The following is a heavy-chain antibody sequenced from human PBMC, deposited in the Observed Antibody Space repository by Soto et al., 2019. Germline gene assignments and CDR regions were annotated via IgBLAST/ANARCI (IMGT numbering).Heavy chain of an antibody. Sequence: EVQLVESGGGLVQPGRSLRLSCAASGFTFDDYAMHLVRQAPGKGLEWVSGISWNSGSIGYADSVKGRFTISRDNAKNSLYLQMNSLRAEDTALYYCAKRAHYYGSGPDAFDIWGQGTMVTVSS. CDR3: AKRAHYYGSGPDAFDI. J-gene: IGHJ3*02. CDR2: ISWNSGSI. V-gene: IGHV3-9*01. CDR1: GFTFDDYA. D-gene: IGHD3-10*01.